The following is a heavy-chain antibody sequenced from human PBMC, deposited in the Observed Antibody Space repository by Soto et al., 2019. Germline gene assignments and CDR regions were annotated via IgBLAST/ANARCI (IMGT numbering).Heavy chain of an antibody. V-gene: IGHV4-59*01. Sequence: SETLSLTCSLSGGAIGGYYWSWLRQPPGKALEWIGYVSYRGNTNYNPSLKSRVTISVDTSKNQFSLKVSSVTAGDTAVYFCARDPLGDSSSHFFDQWGQGTLVTVSS. CDR3: ARDPLGDSSSHFFDQ. CDR2: VSYRGNT. J-gene: IGHJ4*02. CDR1: GGAIGGYY. D-gene: IGHD6-6*01.